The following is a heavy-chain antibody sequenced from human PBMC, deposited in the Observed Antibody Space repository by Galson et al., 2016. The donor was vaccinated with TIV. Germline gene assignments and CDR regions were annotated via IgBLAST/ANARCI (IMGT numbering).Heavy chain of an antibody. D-gene: IGHD6-6*01. CDR2: VWYDGGNI. Sequence: SLRLSCAASGFNFRSDGMHWVRQAPGRGLEWVAFVWYDGGNIHYADAVKGRFIISRDNSKNTLYLQMNSLRVEDTAVDYCARDRGFSSWSWTFNSWGQGTLVTVSS. CDR1: GFNFRSDG. J-gene: IGHJ5*01. V-gene: IGHV3-33*01. CDR3: ARDRGFSSWSWTFNS.